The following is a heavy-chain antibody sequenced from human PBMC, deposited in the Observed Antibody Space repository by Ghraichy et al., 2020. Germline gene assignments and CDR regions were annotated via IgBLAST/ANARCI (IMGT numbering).Heavy chain of an antibody. V-gene: IGHV1-18*04. Sequence: ASVKVSCKASGYTFTSYGISWVRQAPGQGLEWMGWISAYYGNTNYAQNLQGRVTMTTDTSTSTAYMELRSLRSDDTAVYYCAREDNWNSQAYYGMDVWGQGTTVTVSS. J-gene: IGHJ6*02. CDR3: AREDNWNSQAYYGMDV. CDR2: ISAYYGNT. D-gene: IGHD1-7*01. CDR1: GYTFTSYG.